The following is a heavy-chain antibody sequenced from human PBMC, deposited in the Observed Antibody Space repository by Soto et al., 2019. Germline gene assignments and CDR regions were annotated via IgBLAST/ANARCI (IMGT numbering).Heavy chain of an antibody. CDR3: ARARDITIFGVVTYYFDY. CDR2: IIPIFGTA. J-gene: IGHJ4*02. CDR1: GGTFSSYA. Sequence: GASVKVSCKASGGTFSSYAISWVRQAPGQGLEWMGGIIPIFGTANYAQKFQGRVTITADESTSTAYMELSSLRSEDTAVYYCARARDITIFGVVTYYFDYWGQGTLVTVSS. V-gene: IGHV1-69*13. D-gene: IGHD3-3*01.